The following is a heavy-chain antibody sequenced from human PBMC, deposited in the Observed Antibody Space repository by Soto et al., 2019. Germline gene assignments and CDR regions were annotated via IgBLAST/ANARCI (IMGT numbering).Heavy chain of an antibody. CDR3: ARWEGYCSGGSCYPQYGMDV. D-gene: IGHD2-15*01. Sequence: QVQLQESGPGLVKPSETLSLTCTVSGGSISSYYWSWIRQPPGKGLEWIGYIYYSGSTNYNPSLKSRVTISLDTSKNQFSLKLSSVTAADTAVYYCARWEGYCSGGSCYPQYGMDVWGQGTTVTVSS. J-gene: IGHJ6*02. CDR1: GGSISSYY. V-gene: IGHV4-59*01. CDR2: IYYSGST.